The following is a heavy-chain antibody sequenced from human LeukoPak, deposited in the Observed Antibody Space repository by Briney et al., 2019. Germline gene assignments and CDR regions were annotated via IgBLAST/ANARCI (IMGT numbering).Heavy chain of an antibody. Sequence: PSETLSLTCEVSGDSLSSGGYSWSWLRQPPGKALEWIGEINHSGSTNYNPSLKSRVTISVDTSKNQFSLKLSSVTAADTAVYYCARRRGYYDSSGYYFRLDFDYWGQGTLVTVSS. CDR2: INHSGST. D-gene: IGHD3-22*01. J-gene: IGHJ4*02. CDR1: GDSLSSGGYS. V-gene: IGHV4-34*01. CDR3: ARRRGYYDSSGYYFRLDFDY.